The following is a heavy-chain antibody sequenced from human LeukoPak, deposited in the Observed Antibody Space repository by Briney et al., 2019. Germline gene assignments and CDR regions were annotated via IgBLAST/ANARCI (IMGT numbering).Heavy chain of an antibody. V-gene: IGHV3-7*01. CDR3: ARDGVRDGLYFDR. CDR1: GFTFSSYS. CDR2: INQDGSEK. D-gene: IGHD5-24*01. Sequence: PSGGSLRLSCAASGFTFSSYSMNWVRQAPGKGLEWVASINQDGSEKYYLDSVKGRFTISRDNAKNSLYLQMNSLRDEDTAVYSCARDGVRDGLYFDRWGQGTLVTVSS. J-gene: IGHJ4*02.